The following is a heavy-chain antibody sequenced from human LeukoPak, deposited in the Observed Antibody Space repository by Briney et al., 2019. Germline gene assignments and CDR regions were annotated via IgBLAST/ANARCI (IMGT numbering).Heavy chain of an antibody. D-gene: IGHD3-10*01. Sequence: PSPTLSLTCTVAGGSISSGSYYWSWIRQPAGKGLGWIGRIYTSGSTNYNPSLKSRVTISVDTSKNQFSLKLSSVTAADTAVYYCARSMVRGVINYRGQGTLVTVSS. V-gene: IGHV4-61*02. CDR1: GGSISSGSYY. CDR3: ARSMVRGVINY. J-gene: IGHJ4*02. CDR2: IYTSGST.